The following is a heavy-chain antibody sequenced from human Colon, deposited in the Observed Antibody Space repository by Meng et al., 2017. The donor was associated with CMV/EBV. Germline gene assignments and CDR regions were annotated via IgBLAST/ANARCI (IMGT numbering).Heavy chain of an antibody. CDR2: IYSGGST. CDR3: ARRWFHDAFDI. V-gene: IGHV3-53*01. Sequence: GESLKISCAASGFTVSSNYMSWVRQAPGKGLEWVSVIYSGGSTYYEDSVKGRFTISRDNSKNTLYLQMNSLRAEDTAVYYCARRWFHDAFDIWGQGTMVTVSS. D-gene: IGHD2-15*01. J-gene: IGHJ3*02. CDR1: GFTVSSNY.